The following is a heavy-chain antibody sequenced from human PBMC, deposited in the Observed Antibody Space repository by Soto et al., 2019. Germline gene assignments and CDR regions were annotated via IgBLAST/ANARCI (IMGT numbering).Heavy chain of an antibody. CDR1: GFTFRSFT. D-gene: IGHD6-13*01. V-gene: IGHV3-21*01. CDR2: ISSNSAYI. J-gene: IGHJ5*02. Sequence: GVSLILSCAASGFTFRSFTMNWVRQAPGKGLEWVSTISSNSAYIYYTDALRGRFTISRDNAKNSLHLQMNSLRAEDTAVYYCTRDAARDSSARGWFDPWGQGNVVTVAS. CDR3: TRDAARDSSARGWFDP.